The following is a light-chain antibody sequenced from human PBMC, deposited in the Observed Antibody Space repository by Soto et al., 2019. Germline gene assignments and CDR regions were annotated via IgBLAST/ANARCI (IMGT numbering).Light chain of an antibody. CDR1: QSVSSNY. V-gene: IGKV3-20*01. Sequence: EIVLTQSPGTLSLSPGERATLSCRASQSVSSNYLAWYQQKPGQAPRLLIYDASSRATGIPDRFSGSGSGTDFTLAITRLEPEDFAVYYCKQYGSSPLTFGGGTKVEIK. J-gene: IGKJ4*01. CDR2: DAS. CDR3: KQYGSSPLT.